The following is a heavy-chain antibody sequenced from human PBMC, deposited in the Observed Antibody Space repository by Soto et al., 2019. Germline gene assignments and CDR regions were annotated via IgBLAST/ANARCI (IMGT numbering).Heavy chain of an antibody. J-gene: IGHJ4*02. CDR1: GGSISSYY. CDR2: IYYSGST. Sequence: QVQLQESGPGLVKPSETLSLTCTVSGGSISSYYWSWIRQPPGNGLEWIGYIYYSGSTNYNPSLKRRVPISVDTSKNQFSLELSSVTAADTAVYYCARGTVGEWELLYDYWGQGTLVTVSS. V-gene: IGHV4-59*01. D-gene: IGHD1-26*01. CDR3: ARGTVGEWELLYDY.